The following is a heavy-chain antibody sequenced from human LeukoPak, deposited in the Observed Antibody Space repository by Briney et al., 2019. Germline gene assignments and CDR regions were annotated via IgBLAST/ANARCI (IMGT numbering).Heavy chain of an antibody. CDR2: IYYSGST. D-gene: IGHD3-3*01. Sequence: SETLSLTCTVSGGSISSSSYYWGWIRQPPGKGLEWIGSIYYSGSTNYNPSLKSRVTISVDTSKNQFSLKLSSVTAADTAVYDCARHSGGGTSSTGDFWSGSYYYYYMDVWGKGTTVTVSS. J-gene: IGHJ6*03. CDR1: GGSISSSSYY. V-gene: IGHV4-39*01. CDR3: ARHSGGGTSSTGDFWSGSYYYYYMDV.